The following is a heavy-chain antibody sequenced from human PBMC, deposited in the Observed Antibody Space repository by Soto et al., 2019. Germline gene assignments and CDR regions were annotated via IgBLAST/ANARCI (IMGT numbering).Heavy chain of an antibody. CDR3: ATHYGDYAGGYYFDY. Sequence: ASVKVSCKASGYTCTSYAMHWVRQAPGQRLEWKGWINAGNDNTIYAQKFQGRVTMTEDTSTDTAYMELCSLRSEDTAVYYCATHYGDYAGGYYFDYWGQGTLVTVSS. CDR2: INAGNDNT. D-gene: IGHD4-17*01. J-gene: IGHJ4*02. V-gene: IGHV1-3*01. CDR1: GYTCTSYA.